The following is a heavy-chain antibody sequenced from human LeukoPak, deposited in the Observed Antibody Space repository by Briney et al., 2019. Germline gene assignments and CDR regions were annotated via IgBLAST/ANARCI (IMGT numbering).Heavy chain of an antibody. CDR3: ARSPPYGSGSYY. J-gene: IGHJ4*02. Sequence: GGSLRLSCAASGFTFSSYWMHWVRQAPGKGLVWVSRINSDGSSTSYADSVKGRFTISRDNAKNTLYLQMNSPRAEDTAVYYCARSPPYGSGSYYWGQGTLVTVSS. D-gene: IGHD3-10*01. CDR1: GFTFSSYW. CDR2: INSDGSST. V-gene: IGHV3-74*01.